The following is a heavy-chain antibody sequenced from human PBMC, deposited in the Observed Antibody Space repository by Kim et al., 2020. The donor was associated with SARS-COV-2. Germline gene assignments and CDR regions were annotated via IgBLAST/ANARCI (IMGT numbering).Heavy chain of an antibody. D-gene: IGHD3-16*01. CDR1: GGSISSYY. CDR2: IYYSGST. Sequence: SETLSLTCTVSGGSISSYYWSWIRQPPGKGLEWIGYIYYSGSTNYNPSLKSRVTISVDTSKNQFSLKLSSVTAADTAVYYCATTMITFGGVSYYYGMDVWGQGTTVTVSS. V-gene: IGHV4-59*13. CDR3: ATTMITFGGVSYYYGMDV. J-gene: IGHJ6*02.